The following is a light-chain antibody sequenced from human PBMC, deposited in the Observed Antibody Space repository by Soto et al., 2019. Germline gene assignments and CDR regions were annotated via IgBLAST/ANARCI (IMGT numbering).Light chain of an antibody. CDR1: QDINKF. Sequence: DIQMTQSPSSLSASVGDTFTVTCQASQDINKFLNWYQQKPGKAPKLLIYDVSNLETGVPSRFSGSGSETHFTLTINSLQPEDIATYYCQQYDNYDITFGQGTRLENK. V-gene: IGKV1-33*01. CDR3: QQYDNYDIT. CDR2: DVS. J-gene: IGKJ5*01.